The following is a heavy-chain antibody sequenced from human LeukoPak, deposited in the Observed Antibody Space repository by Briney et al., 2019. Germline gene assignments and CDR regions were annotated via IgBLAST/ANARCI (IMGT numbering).Heavy chain of an antibody. CDR1: GFTFTSSA. V-gene: IGHV1-58*02. Sequence: SVKVSCRASGFTFTSSAMQWVRQARGQRLEWIGWIVVGSGNTNYAQKFQERVTITRDMSTSTAYMELSSLRSEDTAVYYCAALTVTGYYYGMDVWGQGTTVTVSS. CDR3: AALTVTGYYYGMDV. D-gene: IGHD4-17*01. J-gene: IGHJ6*02. CDR2: IVVGSGNT.